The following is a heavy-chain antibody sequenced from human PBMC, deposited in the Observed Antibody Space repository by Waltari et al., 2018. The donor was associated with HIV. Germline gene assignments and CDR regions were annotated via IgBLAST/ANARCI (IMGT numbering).Heavy chain of an antibody. Sequence: QVDLQQWGTGLLKTSETLSRTCAVYGGYFTGLYWSWIRETPGEGLQWIGEMNDGGKSNYNPTLKSRAVMTIDPSKKQFSLKLKSVTAADTGVYYCARGPRPSTVTAPGWYFDLWGRGTLVTVSS. D-gene: IGHD2-21*02. CDR3: ARGPRPSTVTAPGWYFDL. CDR2: MNDGGKS. V-gene: IGHV4-34*02. CDR1: GGYFTGLY. J-gene: IGHJ2*01.